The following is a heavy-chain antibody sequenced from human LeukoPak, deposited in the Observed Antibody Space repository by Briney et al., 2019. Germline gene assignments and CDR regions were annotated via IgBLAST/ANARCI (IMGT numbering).Heavy chain of an antibody. V-gene: IGHV4-39*07. D-gene: IGHD2-2*01. J-gene: IGHJ5*02. Sequence: PSETLSLTCTVSGGSISSSSYYWGWIRQPPGKGLEWIGCIYYSGSTYYNPSLKSRVTISVDTSKNQFSLKLSSVTAAATAGYYCAREKVIVVVPAAIRGNWFDPWGQGTLVTVSS. CDR1: GGSISSSSYY. CDR3: AREKVIVVVPAAIRGNWFDP. CDR2: IYYSGST.